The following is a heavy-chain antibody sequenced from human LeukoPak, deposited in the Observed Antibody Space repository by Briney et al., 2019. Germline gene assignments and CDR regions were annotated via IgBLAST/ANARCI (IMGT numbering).Heavy chain of an antibody. V-gene: IGHV3-23*01. D-gene: IGHD4-23*01. CDR2: ISGSGGST. CDR1: GFTFSSYA. Sequence: GGSLRLSCAASGFTFSSYAMSWVRQAPGKGLEWVSAISGSGGSTYYADSVKGRFTISRDNAKNTLYLQMNSLRAEDTAVYYCAKVSTVVPIFDYWGQGTLVTVSS. CDR3: AKVSTVVPIFDY. J-gene: IGHJ4*02.